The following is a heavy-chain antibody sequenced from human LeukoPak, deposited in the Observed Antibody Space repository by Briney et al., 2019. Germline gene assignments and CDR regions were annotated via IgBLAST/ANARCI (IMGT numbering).Heavy chain of an antibody. V-gene: IGHV1-8*01. J-gene: IGHJ4*01. Sequence: GASVKVSCKAARYTFTGYDMNWVRQAPGQGLEWMGWMNPDSGNTGYAQKFQGRVSMTRNTSISTAYMELGGLTSDDTAVYFCARGSQRGYCTTSNCYTVDYWGQGTLVSVSS. CDR2: MNPDSGNT. CDR3: ARGSQRGYCTTSNCYTVDY. D-gene: IGHD2-2*02. CDR1: RYTFTGYD.